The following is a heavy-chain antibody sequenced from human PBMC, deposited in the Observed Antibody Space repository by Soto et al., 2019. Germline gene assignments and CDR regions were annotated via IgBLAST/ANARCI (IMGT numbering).Heavy chain of an antibody. Sequence: SETLSLTCTVSGGSISSYYWSWIRQPPGKGLEWIGYIYYSGSTNYNPSLKSRVTISVDTSKNQFSLKLSSVTAADTAVYYCARGTYFDYDILTGYYNAPAYYFDYWGQGTLVTGSS. CDR2: IYYSGST. J-gene: IGHJ4*02. CDR3: ARGTYFDYDILTGYYNAPAYYFDY. CDR1: GGSISSYY. V-gene: IGHV4-59*01. D-gene: IGHD3-9*01.